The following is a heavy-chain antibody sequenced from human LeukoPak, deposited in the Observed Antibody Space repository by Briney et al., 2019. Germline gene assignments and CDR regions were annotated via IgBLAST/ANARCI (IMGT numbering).Heavy chain of an antibody. Sequence: GESLKISCKGSGYSFTSYWVGWVRQVPGKGLEWMGIIYPSDSDTRYSPSFQGQVTISADKSISTAYLQWRSLKASDTAMYYCARGLYGSDRGYWGQGTLVTVSS. V-gene: IGHV5-51*01. D-gene: IGHD6-19*01. CDR3: ARGLYGSDRGY. CDR1: GYSFTSYW. J-gene: IGHJ4*02. CDR2: IYPSDSDT.